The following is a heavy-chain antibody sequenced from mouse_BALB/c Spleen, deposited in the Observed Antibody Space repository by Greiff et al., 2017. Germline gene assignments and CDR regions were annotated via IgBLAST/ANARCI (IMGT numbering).Heavy chain of an antibody. CDR3: AIGDNGFYVTTYYFEY. Sequence: VQLQQSGAELVRPGALVKLSCKASGFNIKDNYRNWVKQRPEQGLEWIGWIDPENGNTIYDPKFQGKASITADTSSNTAYLQISSLTSKNTAVYYCAIGDNGFYVTTYYFEYWGKGSALTVA. V-gene: IGHV14-1*02. D-gene: IGHD2-3*01. J-gene: IGHJ2*01. CDR2: IDPENGNT. CDR1: GFNIKDNY.